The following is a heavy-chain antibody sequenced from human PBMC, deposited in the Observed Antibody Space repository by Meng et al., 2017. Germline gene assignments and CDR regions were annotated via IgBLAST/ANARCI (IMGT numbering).Heavy chain of an antibody. CDR3: ARGPLVHQYFDY. CDR1: GGSFSGYY. J-gene: IGHJ4*02. Sequence: QGQLQRWGAGLLKPSETLSLTCAVYGGSFSGYYWSWIRQPPGKGLEWIGEINHSGSTNYNPSLKSRVTISVDTSKNQFSLKLSSVTAADTAVYYCARGPLVHQYFDYWGQGTLVTVSS. D-gene: IGHD6-13*01. CDR2: INHSGST. V-gene: IGHV4-34*01.